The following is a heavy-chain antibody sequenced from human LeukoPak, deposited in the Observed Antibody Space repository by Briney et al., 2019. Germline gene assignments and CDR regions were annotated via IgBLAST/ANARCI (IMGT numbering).Heavy chain of an antibody. CDR3: ARVITGAYRADY. CDR2: ISPYNGNT. D-gene: IGHD1-20*01. Sequence: ASVKVSCMASGYTFTSYSFSWVRQAPGQGLEWMGWISPYNGNTNYAQRFKGRVTMTTDTSTSTAYMELTSLRSDDTAVYYCARVITGAYRADYWGQGTLVTVSS. V-gene: IGHV1-18*01. J-gene: IGHJ4*02. CDR1: GYTFTSYS.